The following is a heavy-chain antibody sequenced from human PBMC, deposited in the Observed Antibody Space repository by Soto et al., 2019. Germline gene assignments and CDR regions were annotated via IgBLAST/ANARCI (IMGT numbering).Heavy chain of an antibody. J-gene: IGHJ6*02. CDR2: FSHDGNFE. Sequence: QLQLVESGGNVVQPGRSLRLSCAASGFTFTTYAMHWVRQAPGTGLEWLAIFSHDGNFEYYADSVKGRFTISRDDSKNTIYLQMNSLRGDDSGVYFCARGGAMSAALSFGMDVWGQGTTVSVSS. V-gene: IGHV3-33*01. CDR3: ARGGAMSAALSFGMDV. CDR1: GFTFTTYA. D-gene: IGHD3-16*01.